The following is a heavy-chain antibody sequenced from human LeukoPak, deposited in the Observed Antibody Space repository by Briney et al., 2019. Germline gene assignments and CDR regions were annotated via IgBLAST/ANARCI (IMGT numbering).Heavy chain of an antibody. CDR2: IKQDGSET. V-gene: IGHV3-7*01. CDR3: LLALDY. CDR1: GITFSSYW. J-gene: IGHJ4*02. Sequence: PGGSLRLSCAVSGITFSSYWMSWVRQAPGKGLEWVANIKQDGSETYYVDSVEGRFTISRDNAKNSLYLQMNGLRAEDTAVYYCLLALDYWGQGTLVTVSS. D-gene: IGHD2-15*01.